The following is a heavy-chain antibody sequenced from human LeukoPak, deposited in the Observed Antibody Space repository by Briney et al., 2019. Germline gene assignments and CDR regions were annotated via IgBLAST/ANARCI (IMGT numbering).Heavy chain of an antibody. CDR1: GGSISRYY. CDR3: ARHSVVGATTFDY. V-gene: IGHV4-59*01. CDR2: IYYSGST. Sequence: PSGTLSLTCTVSGGSISRYYWSWIRQPPGKGLEWIGYIYYSGSTNYNPSLKSRVTISLDTSKNQFSLNLSSVNAADTAVYYCARHSVVGATTFDYWGQGTLVTVSS. D-gene: IGHD1-26*01. J-gene: IGHJ4*02.